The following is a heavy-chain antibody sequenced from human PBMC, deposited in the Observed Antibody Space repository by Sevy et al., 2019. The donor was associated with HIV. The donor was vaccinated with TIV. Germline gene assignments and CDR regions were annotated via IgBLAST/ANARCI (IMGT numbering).Heavy chain of an antibody. CDR2: INPNSGGT. D-gene: IGHD4-4*01. Sequence: ASVKVSCKASGYTFTGYYMHSVRQSPGQGLEWMGWINPNSGGTNYAQKFQGWVTITRDTYISTAYMELSRLRSDDTAVYYCAGGTMTTVTLYYYYYMDVWGKGTTVTVSS. J-gene: IGHJ6*03. V-gene: IGHV1-2*04. CDR1: GYTFTGYY. CDR3: AGGTMTTVTLYYYYYMDV.